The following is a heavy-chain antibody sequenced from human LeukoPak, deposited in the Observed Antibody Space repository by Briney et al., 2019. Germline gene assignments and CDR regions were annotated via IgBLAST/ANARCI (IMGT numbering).Heavy chain of an antibody. CDR1: GFTFSDYG. Sequence: EGSLRLSCVASGFTFSDYGMNWVRQAPGKGLEWVSHISSISSTIKYGDSVKGRFTISRDNAKNSLYLQMNSLRAEDTAVYYCAREWDSWGQGTLVTVSS. J-gene: IGHJ4*02. V-gene: IGHV3-48*01. CDR3: AREWDS. CDR2: ISSISSTI.